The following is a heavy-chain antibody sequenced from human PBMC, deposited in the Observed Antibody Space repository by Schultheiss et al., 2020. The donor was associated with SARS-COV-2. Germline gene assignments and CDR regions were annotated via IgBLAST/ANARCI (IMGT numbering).Heavy chain of an antibody. CDR2: IYYSGST. CDR1: GGSISSYY. J-gene: IGHJ4*02. Sequence: SETLSLTCTVSGGSISSYYWSWIRQPPGKGLEWIGYIYYSGSTYYNPSLKSRVTISVDTSKNQFSLKLSSVTAADTAVYYCARVDQLLCHDYWGQGTLVTVSS. D-gene: IGHD2-2*01. CDR3: ARVDQLLCHDY. V-gene: IGHV4-59*01.